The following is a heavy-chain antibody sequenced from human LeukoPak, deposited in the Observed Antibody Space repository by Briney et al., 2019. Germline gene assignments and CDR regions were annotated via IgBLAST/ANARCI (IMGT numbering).Heavy chain of an antibody. V-gene: IGHV1-69*13. CDR3: ARDLIGGATKNYYFGLDV. CDR1: GGTFSSYA. CDR2: IIPIFGTA. D-gene: IGHD1-26*01. Sequence: ASVKVSCKASGGTFSSYAISWVRQAPGQGLEWMGGIIPIFGTANYAQKFQGRVTITADESTSTAYMELSSLRSEDTAVYYCARDLIGGATKNYYFGLDVWGQGTPVTVSS. J-gene: IGHJ6*02.